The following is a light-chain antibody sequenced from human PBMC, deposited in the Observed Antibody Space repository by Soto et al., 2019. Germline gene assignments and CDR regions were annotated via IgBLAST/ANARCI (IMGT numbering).Light chain of an antibody. Sequence: IQMSQSPATLSGSVGDRVTIPCRASQTISSWLAWYQQKPGKAPKLLNYKASTLKSGVPSRFSGSGSGTEFTLTISSLQPDDFATYYCQHYNSYSEAFGQGTKV. CDR2: KAS. J-gene: IGKJ1*01. CDR3: QHYNSYSEA. CDR1: QTISSW. V-gene: IGKV1-5*03.